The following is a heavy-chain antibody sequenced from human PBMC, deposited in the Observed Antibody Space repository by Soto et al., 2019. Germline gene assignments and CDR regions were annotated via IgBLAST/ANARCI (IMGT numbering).Heavy chain of an antibody. CDR3: ARADYYDRDGQSFDY. Sequence: QVQLVQSGAEVKKPGASVKVSCEASGYTFINYYIHWVRQAPGQGLEWMGIINPTGGSTSYTQKFQGRVTMTRDTSTSTVYMELSSLRSDDTAVYYCARADYYDRDGQSFDYWGQGTLVTVSS. J-gene: IGHJ4*02. V-gene: IGHV1-46*01. CDR2: INPTGGST. D-gene: IGHD3-22*01. CDR1: GYTFINYY.